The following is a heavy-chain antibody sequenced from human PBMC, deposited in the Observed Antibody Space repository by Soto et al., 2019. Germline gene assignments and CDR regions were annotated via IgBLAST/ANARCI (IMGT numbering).Heavy chain of an antibody. V-gene: IGHV3-64*01. CDR1: GFTFSSYA. D-gene: IGHD4-17*01. Sequence: GGSLRLSCAASGFTFSSYAMHWVRQAPGKGLEYVSAISSNGGRTYYANSVKGRFTISRDNSKNTLYLQMGSLRAEDMAVYYCASATVTTTAPTSYYCDYWGQGT. CDR2: ISSNGGRT. J-gene: IGHJ4*02. CDR3: ASATVTTTAPTSYYCDY.